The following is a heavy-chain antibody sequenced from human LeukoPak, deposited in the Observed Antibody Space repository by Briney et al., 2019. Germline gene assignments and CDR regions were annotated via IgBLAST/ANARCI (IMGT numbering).Heavy chain of an antibody. V-gene: IGHV3-23*01. D-gene: IGHD5-12*01. J-gene: IGHJ1*01. Sequence: GGSLRLSCAASGFTFSSYAMSWVRQAPGKGLEWVSAISGSVGSTYYADYVKGRFTISRDNSKNTLYLQMNSLRAEDTAVYYCAKSGYDYAEYFQHWGQGTLVTVSS. CDR2: ISGSVGST. CDR1: GFTFSSYA. CDR3: AKSGYDYAEYFQH.